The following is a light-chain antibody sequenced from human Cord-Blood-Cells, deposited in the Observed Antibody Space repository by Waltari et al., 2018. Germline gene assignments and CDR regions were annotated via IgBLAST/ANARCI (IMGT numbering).Light chain of an antibody. Sequence: DIVMTQSPLSLPVTPGEPASISCRSSQSLLHSNGNNYFDWYLQKPGQSPQLLIYLGSNRASGVPDRFSGSGSVTDFTLKISRVEAEDVGVYYCMQALQTPRTFGQGTKVEIK. J-gene: IGKJ1*01. CDR3: MQALQTPRT. CDR2: LGS. V-gene: IGKV2-28*01. CDR1: QSLLHSNGNNY.